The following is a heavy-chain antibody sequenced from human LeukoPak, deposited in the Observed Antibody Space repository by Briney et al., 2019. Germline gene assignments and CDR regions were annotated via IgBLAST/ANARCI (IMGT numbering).Heavy chain of an antibody. D-gene: IGHD3-22*01. CDR2: ISGSGGRT. CDR3: AKRGVVIRVILVGLHKEAYYFDS. Sequence: PGGSLRLSCAVSGFTLSNYARSWVRQAPGKGREGVEGISGSGGRTKNADSVKGRFTISTDNPKNTLYLQMNSLRAQNSAVYFCAKRGVVIRVILVGLHKEAYYFDSWGQGALVTVSS. CDR1: GFTLSNYA. V-gene: IGHV3-23*01. J-gene: IGHJ4*02.